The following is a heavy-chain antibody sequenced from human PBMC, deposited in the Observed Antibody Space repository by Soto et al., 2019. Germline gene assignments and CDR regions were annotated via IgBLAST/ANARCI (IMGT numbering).Heavy chain of an antibody. CDR2: ISYDGSNK. Sequence: GGSLRLSCAASGFTFSSYAMHWVRQAPGKGLEWVAVISYDGSNKYYADSVKGRFTISRDNSKNTLYLQMNSLRAEDTAVYYCARDRIQRPDRVDYYYGMDVWGQGTTVTVSS. V-gene: IGHV3-30-3*01. CDR1: GFTFSSYA. J-gene: IGHJ6*02. D-gene: IGHD5-18*01. CDR3: ARDRIQRPDRVDYYYGMDV.